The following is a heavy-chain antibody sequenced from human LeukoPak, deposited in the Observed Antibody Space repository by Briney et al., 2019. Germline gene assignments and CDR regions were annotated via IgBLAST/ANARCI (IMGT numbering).Heavy chain of an antibody. CDR2: FDPGDGER. Sequence: ASVKVSCMVSGHTLTELSIHWVRQAPGKGLEWMGRFDPGDGERVYAQRLQGRVSMTEDTSTDTAYMDLRSLRSEDTAMYYCVTDRGAINAFDIWGQGTMVTVSS. CDR1: GHTLTELS. CDR3: VTDRGAINAFDI. J-gene: IGHJ3*02. V-gene: IGHV1-24*01. D-gene: IGHD2-15*01.